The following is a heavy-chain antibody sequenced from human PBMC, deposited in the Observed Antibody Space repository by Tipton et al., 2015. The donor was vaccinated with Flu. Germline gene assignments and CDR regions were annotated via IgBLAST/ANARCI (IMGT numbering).Heavy chain of an antibody. J-gene: IGHJ3*02. Sequence: TLSLTCTVSGGSISSHYWSWIRQPPGKGLEWIGYIYYSGSISYNPSLKSRVTISVDTSKNQFSLKLSSVTAADTAAYYCAREWGDAFDIWGQGKMVTVSS. CDR1: GGSISSHY. CDR2: IYYSGSI. V-gene: IGHV4-59*11. D-gene: IGHD3-16*01. CDR3: AREWGDAFDI.